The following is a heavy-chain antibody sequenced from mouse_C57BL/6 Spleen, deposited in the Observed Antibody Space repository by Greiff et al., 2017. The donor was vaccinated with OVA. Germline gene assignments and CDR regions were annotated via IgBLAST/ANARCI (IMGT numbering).Heavy chain of an antibody. D-gene: IGHD2-4*01. Sequence: VQLQQPGAELVRPGSSVKLSCKASGYTFTSSWMDWVKQRPGQGLEWIGNIYPSDSETHYNHKFKDQATLTVDKSSSTAYMQLSSLTSEDSAVYYCARNDYDRYYDVWGTGTTVTVSS. CDR3: ARNDYDRYYDV. J-gene: IGHJ1*03. CDR1: GYTFTSSW. CDR2: IYPSDSET. V-gene: IGHV1-61*01.